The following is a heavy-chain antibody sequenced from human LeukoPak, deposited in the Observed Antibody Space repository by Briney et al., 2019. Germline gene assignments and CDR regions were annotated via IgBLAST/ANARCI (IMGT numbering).Heavy chain of an antibody. CDR3: ARRAYCGGDCYDYYYYYMDV. Sequence: GESLKISCKGSGYSFTNYWIGWVRQMPGKGLEWMGIIYPGDSDTRYSPSFQGQVTISADKSINTAYLQWNSLKASDTATYYCARRAYCGGDCYDYYYYYMDVWGKGTTVTVSS. D-gene: IGHD2-21*02. J-gene: IGHJ6*03. CDR1: GYSFTNYW. V-gene: IGHV5-51*01. CDR2: IYPGDSDT.